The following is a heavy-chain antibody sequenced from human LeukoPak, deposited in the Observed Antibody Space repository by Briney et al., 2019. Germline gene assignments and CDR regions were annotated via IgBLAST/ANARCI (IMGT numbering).Heavy chain of an antibody. CDR1: GFTFSSYS. Sequence: GGSLRLSCAASGFTFSSYSMNWVRQAPGKGLEWVSSISSSSSYIYYADSVKGRFTISRDNSKNTLFLQMNRLRPEDAAVYYCAKAPVTTCRGAFCYPFDYWGLGTLVTVSS. CDR3: AKAPVTTCRGAFCYPFDY. D-gene: IGHD2-15*01. J-gene: IGHJ4*02. V-gene: IGHV3-21*04. CDR2: ISSSSSYI.